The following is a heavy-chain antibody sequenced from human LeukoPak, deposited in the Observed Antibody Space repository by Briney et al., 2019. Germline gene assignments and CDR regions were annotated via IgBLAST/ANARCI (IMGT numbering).Heavy chain of an antibody. D-gene: IGHD5-12*01. CDR2: TYYTGTT. J-gene: IGHJ4*02. CDR1: GGSISGYY. CDR3: ARDHGGYDSHFDY. V-gene: IGHV4-59*12. Sequence: PSETLSLTCTVSGGSISGYYWNWIRQPPGKGLEWIGYTYYTGTTNYNPSLKSRVTISVDTSKNQFSLKLSSVTAADTAVYYCARDHGGYDSHFDYWGQGTLVTVSS.